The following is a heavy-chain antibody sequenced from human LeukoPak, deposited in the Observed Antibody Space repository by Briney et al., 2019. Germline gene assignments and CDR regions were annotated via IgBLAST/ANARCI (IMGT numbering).Heavy chain of an antibody. CDR1: GGSISSYY. CDR2: IYYSGST. Sequence: PSETLSLTCTVSGGSISSYYWIWIRQPPGKGLEWLGYIYYSGSTNYNPSLKSRVTISVDTSKNQFSLKLSSVTAADTAIYYCAGTLEWLWGGGYWGQGTLVTVSS. CDR3: AGTLEWLWGGGY. V-gene: IGHV4-59*08. D-gene: IGHD3-3*01. J-gene: IGHJ4*02.